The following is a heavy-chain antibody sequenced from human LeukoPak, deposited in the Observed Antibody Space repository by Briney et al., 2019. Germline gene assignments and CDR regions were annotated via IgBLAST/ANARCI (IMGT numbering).Heavy chain of an antibody. CDR2: ITVGATIT. CDR3: AKYISDSGAYYAFDY. Sequence: GGSLRLSCAVSGFTFSKYAMTWVRQAPGKGLEWVSAITVGATITYYSDSVRGRFTISRDDSKNTLSLQMDSLSAEDTALYYCAKYISDSGAYYAFDYWGQGTLVTVSS. CDR1: GFTFSKYA. D-gene: IGHD3-10*01. V-gene: IGHV3-23*01. J-gene: IGHJ4*02.